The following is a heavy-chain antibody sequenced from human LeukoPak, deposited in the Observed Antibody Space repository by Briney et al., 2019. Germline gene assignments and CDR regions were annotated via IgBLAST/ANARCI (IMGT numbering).Heavy chain of an antibody. CDR1: GGTFSSYA. J-gene: IGHJ3*02. Sequence: GASVKVSCKASGGTFSSYAISWVRQAPGQGLEWMGIVNPSGGSTSYAQKFQGRVTMTRDMSTSTVYMELSSLRSEDTAVYYCARDYYYDSSGYYSGGAFDIWGQGTMVTVSS. D-gene: IGHD3-22*01. CDR2: VNPSGGST. CDR3: ARDYYYDSSGYYSGGAFDI. V-gene: IGHV1-46*01.